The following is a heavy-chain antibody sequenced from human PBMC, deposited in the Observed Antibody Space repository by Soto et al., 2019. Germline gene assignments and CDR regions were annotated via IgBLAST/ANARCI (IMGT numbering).Heavy chain of an antibody. CDR3: ARTTFMVRGVHFDY. Sequence: SETLSLTCTVSGGSISSYYWSWIRQPPGKGLEWIGYIYYSGSTNYNPSLKSRVTISVDTSKNQFSLKLSSVTAADTAVYYCARTTFMVRGVHFDYWGQGTQVTVSS. V-gene: IGHV4-59*01. D-gene: IGHD3-10*01. J-gene: IGHJ4*02. CDR1: GGSISSYY. CDR2: IYYSGST.